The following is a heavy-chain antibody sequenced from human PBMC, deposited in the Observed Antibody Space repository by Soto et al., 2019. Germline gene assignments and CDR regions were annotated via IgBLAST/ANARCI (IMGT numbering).Heavy chain of an antibody. CDR1: GYDFNTNW. D-gene: IGHD3-3*01. V-gene: IGHV5-51*01. CDR3: ARLPRDCNKTSCYYADH. J-gene: IGHJ4*02. CDR2: MYPGDSDT. Sequence: GESLKISCRGSGYDFNTNWFGWVRQLPGRGLEWVGIMYPGDSDTRYNPSLQGHVTLSVDVTVSTAFLQWRSLETSDTGMYFCARLPRDCNKTSCYYADHWGQGTQVTAPQ.